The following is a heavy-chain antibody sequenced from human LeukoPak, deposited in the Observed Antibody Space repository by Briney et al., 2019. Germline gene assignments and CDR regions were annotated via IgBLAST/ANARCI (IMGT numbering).Heavy chain of an antibody. CDR1: GFTFSSYD. J-gene: IGHJ6*03. Sequence: SGGSLRLSCAASGFTFSSYDIHWVRQAPGKGLEWVSAISGSGGSTYYADSVKGRFTISRDNSKNTLYLQMNSLRAEDTAVYYCAKGGYSIAAYYYYYYMDVWGKGTTVTVSS. CDR2: ISGSGGST. D-gene: IGHD6-25*01. V-gene: IGHV3-23*01. CDR3: AKGGYSIAAYYYYYYMDV.